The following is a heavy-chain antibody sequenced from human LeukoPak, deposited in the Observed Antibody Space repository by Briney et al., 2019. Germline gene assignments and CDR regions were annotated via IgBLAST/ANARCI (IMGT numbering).Heavy chain of an antibody. Sequence: PGGSLRLSCAASGFTFSSYGMHGVRQAPGKGLEWVAVISYDGSNKYYADSVKGRFTISRDNSKNTLYLQMNSLRAEDTAVYYCASAGYSETYYYYYGMDVWGQGTTVTVSS. V-gene: IGHV3-30*03. CDR2: ISYDGSNK. D-gene: IGHD6-13*01. CDR3: ASAGYSETYYYYYGMDV. J-gene: IGHJ6*02. CDR1: GFTFSSYG.